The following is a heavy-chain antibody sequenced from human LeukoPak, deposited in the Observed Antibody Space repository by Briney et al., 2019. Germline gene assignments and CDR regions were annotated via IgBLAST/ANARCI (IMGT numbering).Heavy chain of an antibody. Sequence: SVKVSCKASGGTFSSYAISWVRQAPGQGLEWMGRIIPILGIANYAQKFQGRVTITADKSTSTAYMELSSLRSEDTAVYYCARANGDYDSSGSDAFDIWGQGTMVTVSS. CDR3: ARANGDYDSSGSDAFDI. V-gene: IGHV1-69*04. D-gene: IGHD3-22*01. CDR1: GGTFSSYA. CDR2: IIPILGIA. J-gene: IGHJ3*02.